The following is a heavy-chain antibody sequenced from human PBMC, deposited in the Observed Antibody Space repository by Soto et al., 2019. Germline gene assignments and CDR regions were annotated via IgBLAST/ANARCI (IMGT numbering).Heavy chain of an antibody. D-gene: IGHD3-10*01. V-gene: IGHV4-34*01. CDR1: GGSFSGYY. Sequence: AXETMSLTCAVYGGSFSGYYWSWIRQPPGKGLEWIGEINHSGSTNYNPSLKSRVTISVDTSKNQFSLKLSSVTAADTAVYYCARHPLLLWFGHNWFDPWGQGTLVTVSS. CDR3: ARHPLLLWFGHNWFDP. CDR2: INHSGST. J-gene: IGHJ5*02.